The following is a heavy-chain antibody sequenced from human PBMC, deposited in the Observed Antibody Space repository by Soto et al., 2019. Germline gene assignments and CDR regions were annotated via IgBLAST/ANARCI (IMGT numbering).Heavy chain of an antibody. CDR2: ISSSGTTI. J-gene: IGHJ4*02. CDR3: ARDHSWRKLANPFDY. V-gene: IGHV3-48*03. CDR1: ELTFSSYE. D-gene: IGHD5-12*01. Sequence: LRLSCVASELTFSSYEMNWVRQAPGKGLEWVSYISSSGTTIYYADSVKGRFTISRDNSKNTLYLQMNSLRAEDTAVYYCARDHSWRKLANPFDYWGQGTLVTVSS.